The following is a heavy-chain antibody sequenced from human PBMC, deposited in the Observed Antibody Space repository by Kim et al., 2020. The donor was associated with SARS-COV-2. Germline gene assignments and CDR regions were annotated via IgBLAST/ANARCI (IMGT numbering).Heavy chain of an antibody. D-gene: IGHD6-19*01. CDR2: ISFDGSDK. Sequence: GGSLRLSCAASGFPFSNYGMHWVRQAPGKGLECVAMISFDGSDKHYADSVKGRFAISRDNSRNTLYLEMNSLRAEDTAVYYCAKGAVAGPQDQYNWLDS. CDR3: AKGAVAGPQDQYNWLDS. CDR1: GFPFSNYG. V-gene: IGHV3-30*18. J-gene: IGHJ5*01.